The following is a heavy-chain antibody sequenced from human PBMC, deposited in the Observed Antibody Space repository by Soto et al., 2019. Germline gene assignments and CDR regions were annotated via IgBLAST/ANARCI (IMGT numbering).Heavy chain of an antibody. CDR1: GYTFTSYG. J-gene: IGHJ5*02. Sequence: EAAVKVSCKASGYTFTSYGISWVRQAPGQGLEWMGWISAYNGNTNYAQKLQGRVTMTTDTSTSTAYMELRSLRSDDTAVYYCARVGHQWLLPPQIWFDPWGQGTMVTVYS. V-gene: IGHV1-18*04. CDR2: ISAYNGNT. CDR3: ARVGHQWLLPPQIWFDP. D-gene: IGHD6-19*01.